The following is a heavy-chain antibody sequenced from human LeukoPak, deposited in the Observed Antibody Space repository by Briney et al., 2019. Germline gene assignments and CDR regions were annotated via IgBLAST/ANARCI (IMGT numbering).Heavy chain of an antibody. V-gene: IGHV1-69*13. CDR3: ARGEGAQGLKDYYYGMDV. D-gene: IGHD1-26*01. Sequence: SVKVSCKASGGTFSSYAISWVRQAPGQGLEWMGGIIPIFGTANYAQKFQGRVTITADESTSTAYMELSSLRSEDTAVYYCARGEGAQGLKDYYYGMDVWGQGTTVTVSS. J-gene: IGHJ6*02. CDR1: GGTFSSYA. CDR2: IIPIFGTA.